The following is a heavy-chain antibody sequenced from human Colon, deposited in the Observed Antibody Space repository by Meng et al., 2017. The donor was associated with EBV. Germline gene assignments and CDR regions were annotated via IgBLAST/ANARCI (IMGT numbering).Heavy chain of an antibody. J-gene: IGHJ4*02. V-gene: IGHV4-4*02. CDR1: GDSLSSANW. CDR3: ARTAICIGGSCTTWDY. Sequence: QAPLQESRPGLVKPSETLSLTCAVSGDSLSSANWWSWVRQPPGKGLEWIGEIHHNGNTNYNPSLKSRVTISVDKSKNQFVLKVTSVTAADTAVYYCARTAICIGGSCTTWDYWGQGALVTVSS. CDR2: IHHNGNT. D-gene: IGHD2-15*01.